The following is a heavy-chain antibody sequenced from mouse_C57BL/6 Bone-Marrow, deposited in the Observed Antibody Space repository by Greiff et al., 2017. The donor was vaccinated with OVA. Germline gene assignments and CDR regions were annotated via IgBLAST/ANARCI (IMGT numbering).Heavy chain of an antibody. CDR2: IDPSVSYT. CDR3: ASAVFAY. CDR1: GYTFTSYW. Sequence: VQLQQSGAELVKPGASVKLSCKASGYTFTSYWMQWVKQRPGQGLEWIGEIDPSVSYTNYNQKFKGKATLTVDTSSSTAYMQLSSLTSKDSAVYYCASAVFAYWGQGTLVTVSA. J-gene: IGHJ3*01. V-gene: IGHV1-50*01.